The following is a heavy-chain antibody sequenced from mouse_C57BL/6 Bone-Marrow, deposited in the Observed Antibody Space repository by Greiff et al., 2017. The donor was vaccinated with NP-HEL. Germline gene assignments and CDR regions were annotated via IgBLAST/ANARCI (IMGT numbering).Heavy chain of an antibody. D-gene: IGHD1-1*01. CDR2: IDPEDGET. J-gene: IGHJ4*01. CDR3: ARDYGSFYYYAMDY. Sequence: EVQLQQSGAELVKPGASVKLSCTASGFNIKDYYMHWVKQRTEQGLEWIGRIDPEDGETEYAPKFQGKATITADTSSNTAYLQLSSLTSEDTAVYYCARDYGSFYYYAMDYWGQGTSVTVSS. CDR1: GFNIKDYY. V-gene: IGHV14-2*01.